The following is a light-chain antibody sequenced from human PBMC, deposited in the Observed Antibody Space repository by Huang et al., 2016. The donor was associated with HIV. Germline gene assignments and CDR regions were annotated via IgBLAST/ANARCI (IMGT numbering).Light chain of an antibody. Sequence: IQLTQSPSSLSASVGDRVTITCRASQGISSYLAWYQQKPGKAPKLLIYAASTLQSGVPSRFSGSGSGTDFTLTISSLQPEDFATYHCQQLNSYPLTFGGGTKVEI. CDR2: AAS. CDR1: QGISSY. J-gene: IGKJ4*01. V-gene: IGKV1-9*01. CDR3: QQLNSYPLT.